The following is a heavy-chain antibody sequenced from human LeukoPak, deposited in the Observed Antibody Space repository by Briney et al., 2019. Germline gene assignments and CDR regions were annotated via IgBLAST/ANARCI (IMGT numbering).Heavy chain of an antibody. Sequence: GGSLTLSCVASGFTFNNYAMSWVRQAPGQGLEWVSSISSSSSYIYYADSVKGRFTISRDNAKNSLYLQMNSLRAEDTAVYYCARGGYCTNGVCYGAFDIWGQGTMVTVSS. CDR1: GFTFNNYA. CDR3: ARGGYCTNGVCYGAFDI. D-gene: IGHD2-8*01. J-gene: IGHJ3*02. CDR2: ISSSSSYI. V-gene: IGHV3-21*01.